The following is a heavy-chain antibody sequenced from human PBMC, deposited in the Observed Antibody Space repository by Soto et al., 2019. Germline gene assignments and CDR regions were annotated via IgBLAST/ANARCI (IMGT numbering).Heavy chain of an antibody. CDR2: IYYSGST. D-gene: IGHD3-3*01. J-gene: IGHJ6*04. CDR3: ARVSGEDFWSGYYYGMDV. CDR1: GGSISSGGYY. Sequence: SETLSLTCTVSGGSISSGGYYWSWIRQHPGKGLEWIGYIYYSGSTYYNPSLKSRVTISVDTSKNQFSLKLSSVTAADTAVYYCARVSGEDFWSGYYYGMDVRGEGTTVTVSS. V-gene: IGHV4-31*03.